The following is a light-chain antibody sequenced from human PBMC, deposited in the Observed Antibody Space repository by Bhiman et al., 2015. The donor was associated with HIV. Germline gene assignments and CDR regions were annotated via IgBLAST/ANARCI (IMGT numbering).Light chain of an antibody. J-gene: IGLJ3*02. Sequence: QSVLTQPPSVSAAPGQKVTISCSGSSSNIGNNYVSWYQQLPGTAPKLLIYENNKRPSGIPDRFSGSKSGTSATLGITGLQAEDEADYYCQSYDSSLSVWVFGGGTKLTVL. V-gene: IGLV1-51*02. CDR3: QSYDSSLSVWV. CDR2: ENN. CDR1: SSNIGNNY.